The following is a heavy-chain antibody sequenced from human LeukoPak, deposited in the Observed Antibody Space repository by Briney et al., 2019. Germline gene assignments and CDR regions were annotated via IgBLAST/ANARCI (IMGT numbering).Heavy chain of an antibody. V-gene: IGHV4-34*01. CDR3: ARGFLRRWFDP. D-gene: IGHD2/OR15-2a*01. J-gene: IGHJ5*02. CDR2: ISHSGST. CDR1: GGSFSGYY. Sequence: SETLSLTCAVYGGSFSGYYWSWIRQPPGKGLEWIGEISHSGSTNYNPSLKSRVTISVDTSKNQFSLKLSSVTAADTAVYYCARGFLRRWFDPWGQGTLVTVSS.